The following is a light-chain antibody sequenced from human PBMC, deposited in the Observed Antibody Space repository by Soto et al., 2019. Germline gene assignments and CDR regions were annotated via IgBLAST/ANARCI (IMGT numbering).Light chain of an antibody. Sequence: QSALTQPASVSGSPGQSITISCSGTSSDVGVYNYVSWCQQHPGKAPKLIIYEVSNRPSGVSYRFSGSKSGNTASLTISGLQAEDEADYYCSSYTRSSTLVFGGGTKLTVL. CDR1: SSDVGVYNY. CDR3: SSYTRSSTLV. J-gene: IGLJ3*02. CDR2: EVS. V-gene: IGLV2-14*01.